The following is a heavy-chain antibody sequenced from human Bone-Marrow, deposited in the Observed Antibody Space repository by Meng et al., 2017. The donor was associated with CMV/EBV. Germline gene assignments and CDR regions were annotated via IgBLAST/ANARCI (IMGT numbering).Heavy chain of an antibody. Sequence: GESLKISCAASGFTFSSYWMHWVRQAPGKGLVWVSRINSDGSSTSYADSVKGRFTISRDNSKNTLYLQMNSLRAEDTAVYYCAKDLRHSSLDYWGQGTLVTVSS. CDR1: GFTFSSYW. D-gene: IGHD6-13*01. J-gene: IGHJ4*02. V-gene: IGHV3-74*01. CDR2: INSDGSST. CDR3: AKDLRHSSLDY.